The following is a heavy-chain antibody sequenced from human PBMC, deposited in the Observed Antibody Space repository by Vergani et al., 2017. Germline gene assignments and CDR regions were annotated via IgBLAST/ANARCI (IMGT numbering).Heavy chain of an antibody. CDR1: GFTFSSYA. J-gene: IGHJ6*03. V-gene: IGHV3-23*01. CDR2: ISGSGGST. D-gene: IGHD3-3*01. CDR3: AKDVLFGVPKYMDV. Sequence: EVQLLESGGGLIQPGGSLRLSCAASGFTFSSYAMSWVRQAPGKGLEWVSTISGSGGSTYYADSVKGRFTISRDNSKNTLYLQMNSLRVEDTAMYYCAKDVLFGVPKYMDVWGKGTTVTVSS.